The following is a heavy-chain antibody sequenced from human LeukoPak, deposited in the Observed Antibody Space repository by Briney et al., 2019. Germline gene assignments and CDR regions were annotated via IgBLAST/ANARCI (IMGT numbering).Heavy chain of an antibody. CDR2: ISYSGST. CDR3: ASIIPDFWSGYYHAFDI. D-gene: IGHD3-3*01. V-gene: IGHV4-39*01. Sequence: PSETLSLTCTVSGGSISSSDYYWGWIRQPPGKGLEWIGNISYSGSTYYSPSLKSRVTISVDTSKNQFSLKLSSVTAADTAVYYCASIIPDFWSGYYHAFDIWGQGTMVTVSS. CDR1: GGSISSSDYY. J-gene: IGHJ3*02.